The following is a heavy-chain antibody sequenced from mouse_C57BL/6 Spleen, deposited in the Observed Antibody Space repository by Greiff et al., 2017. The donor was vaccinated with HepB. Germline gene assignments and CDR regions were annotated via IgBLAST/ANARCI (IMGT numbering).Heavy chain of an antibody. V-gene: IGHV5-16*01. D-gene: IGHD2-4*01. CDR1: GFTFSDYY. CDR3: ARDQDDYGYYAMDY. Sequence: EVQWVESEGGLVQPGSSMKLSCTASGFTFSDYYMAWVRQVPEKGLEWVANINYDGSSTYYLDSLKSRFIISRDNAKNILYLQMSSLKSEDTATYYCARDQDDYGYYAMDYWGQGTSVTVSS. CDR2: INYDGSST. J-gene: IGHJ4*01.